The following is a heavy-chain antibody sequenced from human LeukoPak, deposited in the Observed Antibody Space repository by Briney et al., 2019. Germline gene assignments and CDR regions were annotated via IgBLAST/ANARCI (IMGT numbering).Heavy chain of an antibody. CDR2: NYYSGST. V-gene: IGHV4-59*01. CDR3: ARDLRGTNYWYFDL. Sequence: RQPPXXXLEWIGSNYYSGSTNYNPSLKSRVTISLDTSKNQFSLKLSSVTAADTAVYYCARDLRGTNYWYFDLWGRGTLVTVSS. J-gene: IGHJ2*01. D-gene: IGHD1-7*01.